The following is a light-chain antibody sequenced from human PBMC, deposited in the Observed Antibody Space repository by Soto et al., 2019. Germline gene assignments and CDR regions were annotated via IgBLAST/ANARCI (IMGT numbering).Light chain of an antibody. CDR1: SSDVGGYSY. CDR2: DVT. V-gene: IGLV2-14*03. Sequence: QSVLTQPASVSGSPGQSITISCTGTSSDVGGYSYVSWYQQHPGKTPKLMIYDVTHRPSGVSNRFSGSKSGNTASLTISGLQAEDEADYYCLSYSSSTSPYVLGTATKVTVL. CDR3: LSYSSSTSPYV. J-gene: IGLJ1*01.